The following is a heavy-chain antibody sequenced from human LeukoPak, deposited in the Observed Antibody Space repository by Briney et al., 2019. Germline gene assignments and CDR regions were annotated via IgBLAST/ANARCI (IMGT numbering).Heavy chain of an antibody. D-gene: IGHD2-2*02. J-gene: IGHJ4*02. CDR1: GYSISSGYY. CDR2: IYHSGST. V-gene: IGHV4-38-2*01. Sequence: SETLSLTCAVSGYSISSGYYWGWIRQPPGKGLEWIRSIYHSGSTYYNPSLKSRVTISVDTSKNQFSLKLSSVTAADTAVYYCASLRYCSSTSCYTGRPVGYWGQGTLVTVSS. CDR3: ASLRYCSSTSCYTGRPVGY.